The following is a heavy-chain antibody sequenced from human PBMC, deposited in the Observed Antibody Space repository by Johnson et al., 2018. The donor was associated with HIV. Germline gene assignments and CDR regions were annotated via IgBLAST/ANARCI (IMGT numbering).Heavy chain of an antibody. J-gene: IGHJ3*02. CDR2: IRYDGSNK. CDR1: GFTFRSYA. Sequence: QVQLVESGGGVVQPGRSLRISCAASGFTFRSYAMHWVRQAPGKGLEWVAFIRYDGSNKYYADSVKGRFTISRDNSKHTLYLQMNSLRAEDTAVYYCAKAFEYSSSSMAFDIWGQGTMVTVSS. V-gene: IGHV3-30*02. D-gene: IGHD6-6*01. CDR3: AKAFEYSSSSMAFDI.